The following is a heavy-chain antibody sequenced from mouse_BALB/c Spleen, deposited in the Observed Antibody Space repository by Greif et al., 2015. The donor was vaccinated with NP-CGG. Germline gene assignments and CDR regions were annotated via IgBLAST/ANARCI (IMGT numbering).Heavy chain of an antibody. CDR3: ARHYAHYAMDY. J-gene: IGHJ4*01. V-gene: IGHV2-6-7*01. CDR2: IWGDGST. D-gene: IGHD1-1*02. Sequence: VKVVESGPGLVAPSQSPSITCTVSGFSLTGYGVNSVRQPPGKGLEWLGMIWGDGSTDYNSALKSRLSISKDNSKSQVFLKMNSLQTDDTARYYCARHYAHYAMDYWGQGTSVTVSS. CDR1: GFSLTGYG.